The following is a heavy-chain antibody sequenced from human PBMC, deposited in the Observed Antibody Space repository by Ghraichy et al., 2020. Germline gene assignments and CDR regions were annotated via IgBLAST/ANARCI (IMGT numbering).Heavy chain of an antibody. CDR1: GFTFSSYG. Sequence: GGSLRLSCAASGFTFSSYGMHWVRQAPGKGLEWVAVIWYDGSNKYYADSVKGRFTISRDNSKNTLYLQMNSLRADDTAVYYCARDDGGWVFDYWGQGTLVTVSS. J-gene: IGHJ4*02. CDR2: IWYDGSNK. D-gene: IGHD4-23*01. V-gene: IGHV3-33*01. CDR3: ARDDGGWVFDY.